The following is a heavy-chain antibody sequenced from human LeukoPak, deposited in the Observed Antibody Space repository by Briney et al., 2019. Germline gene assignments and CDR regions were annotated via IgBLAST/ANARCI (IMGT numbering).Heavy chain of an antibody. V-gene: IGHV3-23*01. CDR3: AKDEQPGGG. Sequence: GGSLRLSCTASRFTFSSYAMSWVRQAPGKGLEWVSVINGGGGATYYADSVKGRFAISRDNSKNTLYLQINSLRAEDTAVYYCAKDEQPGGGRGRGTLVTVSS. D-gene: IGHD1/OR15-1a*01. J-gene: IGHJ2*01. CDR1: RFTFSSYA. CDR2: INGGGGAT.